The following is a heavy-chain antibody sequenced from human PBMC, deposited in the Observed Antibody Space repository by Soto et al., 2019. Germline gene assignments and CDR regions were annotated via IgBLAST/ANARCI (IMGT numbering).Heavy chain of an antibody. Sequence: QVQLQESGPGLVKPSETLFLTCTVSGGSISSYYWSWIRQPPGKGLEWIGYIYYSGSTNYNPSLKSRVTIPVDTSKNQLSLKLSSVTAADTAVYYCARHGYCSGGSCSGTFDIWGQGTMVTVSS. CDR1: GGSISSYY. D-gene: IGHD2-15*01. CDR2: IYYSGST. CDR3: ARHGYCSGGSCSGTFDI. J-gene: IGHJ3*02. V-gene: IGHV4-59*08.